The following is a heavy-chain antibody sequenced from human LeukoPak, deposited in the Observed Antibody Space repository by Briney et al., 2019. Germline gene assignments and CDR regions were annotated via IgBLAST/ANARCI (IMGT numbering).Heavy chain of an antibody. CDR1: GFTFSSYS. Sequence: GRSLRLSCAASGFTFSSYSMNWVRQAPGKGLEWVSYISSSSSTIYYADSVKGRFTISRDNAKNSLYLQMNSLRAEDTAVYYCAREGYSSSFDFDYWGQGTLVTVSS. D-gene: IGHD6-6*01. V-gene: IGHV3-48*01. CDR3: AREGYSSSFDFDY. J-gene: IGHJ4*02. CDR2: ISSSSSTI.